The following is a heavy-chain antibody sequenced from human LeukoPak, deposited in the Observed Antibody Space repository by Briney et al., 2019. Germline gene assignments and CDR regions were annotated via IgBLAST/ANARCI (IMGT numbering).Heavy chain of an antibody. CDR2: INHSGST. D-gene: IGHD2-15*01. J-gene: IGHJ5*02. CDR3: ARALVVVVAATRLNWFDP. Sequence: SETLSLTCAVYGGSFSGYYWSWIRQPPGKGLEWIGEINHSGSTNYNPSLESRVTISVDTSKNQFSLKLSSVTAADTAVYYCARALVVVVAATRLNWFDPWGQGTLVTVSS. CDR1: GGSFSGYY. V-gene: IGHV4-34*01.